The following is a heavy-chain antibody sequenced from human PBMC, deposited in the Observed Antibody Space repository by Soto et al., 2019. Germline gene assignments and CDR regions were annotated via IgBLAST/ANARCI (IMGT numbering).Heavy chain of an antibody. CDR1: GGSISSSSYY. CDR3: ARGTSGPMDV. Sequence: SETLSLTCTFSGGSISSSSYYWGWIRQPPGKGLEWIGSIYYSGSTYYNPSLKSRVTISVDKSKNQFSLKLSSVTAADTAVYYCARGTSGPMDVRGKGTTVTVSS. V-gene: IGHV4-39*07. CDR2: IYYSGST. J-gene: IGHJ6*03. D-gene: IGHD1-1*01.